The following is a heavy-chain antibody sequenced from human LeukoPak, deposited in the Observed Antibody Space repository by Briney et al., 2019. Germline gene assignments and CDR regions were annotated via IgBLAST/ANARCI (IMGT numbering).Heavy chain of an antibody. V-gene: IGHV1-69*13. CDR2: IIPIFGTA. Sequence: ASVKVSCKASGGTFISYAISWVRQAPGQGLEWMGGIIPIFGTANYAQKFQGRVTITADEFTSTAYMELSSLRSEDTAVYYCARGNGGSYYFDYWGQGTLVTVSS. CDR3: ARGNGGSYYFDY. J-gene: IGHJ4*02. D-gene: IGHD1-26*01. CDR1: GGTFISYA.